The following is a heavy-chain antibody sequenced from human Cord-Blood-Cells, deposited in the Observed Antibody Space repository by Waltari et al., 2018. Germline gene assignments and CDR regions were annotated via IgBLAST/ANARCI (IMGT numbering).Heavy chain of an antibody. CDR3: ARGGDYDFWSGYYGDYYYGMDV. J-gene: IGHJ6*02. V-gene: IGHV4-34*01. D-gene: IGHD3-3*01. CDR2: INHSGST. Sequence: QVQLQQWGAGLLKPSETLSLTCAVYGGSFSGYYWSWIRQPPGKGLEWIGEINHSGSTNYNPSLKSRVTISVDTSKNQFSLKLSSVTTADTAVYYCARGGDYDFWSGYYGDYYYGMDVWGQGTTVTVSS. CDR1: GGSFSGYY.